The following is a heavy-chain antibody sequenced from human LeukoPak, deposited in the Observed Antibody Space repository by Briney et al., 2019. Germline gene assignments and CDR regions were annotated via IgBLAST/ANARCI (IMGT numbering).Heavy chain of an antibody. CDR1: GGTFSSYA. CDR2: IIPIFGTA. J-gene: IGHJ3*02. D-gene: IGHD5-24*01. Sequence: SVKVSRKASGGTFSSYAISWVRQAPGQGLEWMGGIIPIFGTANYAQKFQGRVTVTTDESTGTAYMELSSLRSEDTAVYYCARDQSRDGYNLDAFDIWGQGTMVTVSS. CDR3: ARDQSRDGYNLDAFDI. V-gene: IGHV1-69*05.